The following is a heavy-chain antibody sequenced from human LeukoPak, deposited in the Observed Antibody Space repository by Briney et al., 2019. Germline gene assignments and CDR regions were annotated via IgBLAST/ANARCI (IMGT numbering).Heavy chain of an antibody. CDR1: GFTFGDYA. Sequence: GGSLRLSCTAPGFTFGDYAMSWFRQAPGKGLEWVGFIRSKAYGGTTEYAASVKGRFTISRDDSKSIAYLQMNSLKTEDTAVYYCTRAKDRGYSYGSDAFDIWGQGTMVTVSS. CDR2: IRSKAYGGTT. J-gene: IGHJ3*02. V-gene: IGHV3-49*03. D-gene: IGHD5-18*01. CDR3: TRAKDRGYSYGSDAFDI.